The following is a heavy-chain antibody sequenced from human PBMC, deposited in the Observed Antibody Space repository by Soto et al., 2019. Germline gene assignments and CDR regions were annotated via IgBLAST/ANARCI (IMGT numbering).Heavy chain of an antibody. V-gene: IGHV4-34*01. CDR2: INHSGST. D-gene: IGHD5-18*01. CDR1: GGSFSGYY. Sequence: PSETLSLTCAVYGGSFSGYYWSWIRQPPGKGLEWIGEINHSGSTNYNPSLKSRVTISVDTSKNQFSLKLSSVTAADTAVYYCARSVQLRGSLLTYYFYYYGMDVWGQGTTVTVSS. J-gene: IGHJ6*02. CDR3: ARSVQLRGSLLTYYFYYYGMDV.